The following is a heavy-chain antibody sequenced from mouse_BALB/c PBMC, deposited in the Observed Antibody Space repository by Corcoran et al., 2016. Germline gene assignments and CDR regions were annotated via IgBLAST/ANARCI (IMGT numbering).Heavy chain of an antibody. J-gene: IGHJ4*01. CDR3: ARLYPGIAMDY. CDR2: INPYNDGT. CDR1: GYTFTSYV. V-gene: IGHV1S136*01. Sequence: VQLQQSGPELVKPGASVKMSCKASGYTFTSYVMHWVKQKPGQGLEWIGYINPYNDGTKYNEKFKGKATLTSDKSSNTAYMELSSLTSEDSAVYYCARLYPGIAMDYWGQGTSVTVSS.